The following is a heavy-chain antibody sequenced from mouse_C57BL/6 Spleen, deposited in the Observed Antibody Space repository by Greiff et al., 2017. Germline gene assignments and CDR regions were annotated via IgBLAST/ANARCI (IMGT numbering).Heavy chain of an antibody. CDR1: GYTFTDYW. Sequence: QVHVKQSGAELVKPGASVKMSCTASGYTFTDYWMTWVKQRPGQGLEWIGDIYPGSGSTNYNEKFKGKATLTVDTSSSTAYMQLSSLTSEDSAVYYCARRSTVVAKDYWGQGTTLTVAS. CDR2: IYPGSGST. CDR3: ARRSTVVAKDY. D-gene: IGHD1-1*01. J-gene: IGHJ2*01. V-gene: IGHV1-55*01.